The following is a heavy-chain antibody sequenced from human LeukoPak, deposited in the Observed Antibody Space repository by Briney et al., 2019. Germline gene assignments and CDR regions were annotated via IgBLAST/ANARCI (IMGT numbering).Heavy chain of an antibody. Sequence: RGSLRLSCAASGFTFRDYYMTWIRQAPGKGLDWVAYISSSDSTIYYADSVKGRFTISRDNAKRSLYLQMHSLRVEDTAVYYCARELAMIVVVGTFDYWGQGTRVTVSS. D-gene: IGHD3-22*01. CDR3: ARELAMIVVVGTFDY. V-gene: IGHV3-11*01. J-gene: IGHJ4*02. CDR1: GFTFRDYY. CDR2: ISSSDSTI.